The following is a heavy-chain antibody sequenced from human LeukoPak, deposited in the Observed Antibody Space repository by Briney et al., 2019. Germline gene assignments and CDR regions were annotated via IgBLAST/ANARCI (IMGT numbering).Heavy chain of an antibody. CDR3: ARESDPITGYFYYYMDV. Sequence: PSETLSLTCGVYGGSLRGHYWSWIRQPPGKGLEWVGEINHSGSTNYNPSFWGRVTISVDTSKNQFFLKLNSVTAADTAVYYCARESDPITGYFYYYMDVWGRGTTVTVFS. CDR2: INHSGST. J-gene: IGHJ6*03. V-gene: IGHV4-34*01. D-gene: IGHD3-10*01. CDR1: GGSLRGHY.